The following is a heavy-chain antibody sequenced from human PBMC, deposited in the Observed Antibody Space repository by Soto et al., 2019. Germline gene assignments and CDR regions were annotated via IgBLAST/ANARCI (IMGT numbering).Heavy chain of an antibody. V-gene: IGHV4-59*08. Sequence: SETLSLTCTVSGGSISSYYWSWIRQPPGKGLEWIGYIYYSGSTNYNPSLKSRVTISVDTSKNQFSLKLSSVTAADTAVYYCARLRYCSGGSCLENWFDPWGQGTLVTVSS. D-gene: IGHD2-15*01. CDR2: IYYSGST. J-gene: IGHJ5*02. CDR1: GGSISSYY. CDR3: ARLRYCSGGSCLENWFDP.